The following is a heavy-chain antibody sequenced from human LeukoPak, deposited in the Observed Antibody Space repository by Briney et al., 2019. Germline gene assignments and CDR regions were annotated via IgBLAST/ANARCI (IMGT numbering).Heavy chain of an antibody. CDR1: GFSFSTYW. CDR2: IKQDGSEK. CDR3: ARGGYSWFDP. D-gene: IGHD2-15*01. Sequence: GGSLRLSCAASGFSFSTYWMSWVRQAPGKGLEWVANIKQDGSEKYYVDSVKGRFTISIDNAKNSLDLQMNSLRAEDTAVYYSARGGYSWFDPWCQRTLVTVSS. V-gene: IGHV3-7*01. J-gene: IGHJ5*02.